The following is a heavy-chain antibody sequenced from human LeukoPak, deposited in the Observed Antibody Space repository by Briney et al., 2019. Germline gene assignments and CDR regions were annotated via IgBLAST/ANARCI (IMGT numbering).Heavy chain of an antibody. CDR3: ARDGIQLWLVEPFDY. V-gene: IGHV3-74*01. Sequence: PGGSLRFSCAASGFTFSSYWMHWVRQAPGKGLVWVSRINSDGSSTSYADSVKGRFTISRDNAKNTLYLQMNSLRAEDTAVYYCARDGIQLWLVEPFDYWGQGTLVTVSS. D-gene: IGHD5-18*01. CDR1: GFTFSSYW. CDR2: INSDGSST. J-gene: IGHJ4*02.